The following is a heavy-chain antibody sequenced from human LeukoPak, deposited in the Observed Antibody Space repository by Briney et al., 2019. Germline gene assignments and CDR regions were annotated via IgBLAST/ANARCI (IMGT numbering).Heavy chain of an antibody. D-gene: IGHD4-23*01. CDR1: GFTFSSYG. CDR3: AKTPFYGGTLDY. Sequence: GGSLRLSCAASGFTFSSYGMHWVRQAPGKGLEWVAVISYDGSNKYYADSVKGRFTISRDNSKNTLYLQMNSLRAEDTAVYYCAKTPFYGGTLDYWGQGTLVTVSS. J-gene: IGHJ4*02. CDR2: ISYDGSNK. V-gene: IGHV3-30*18.